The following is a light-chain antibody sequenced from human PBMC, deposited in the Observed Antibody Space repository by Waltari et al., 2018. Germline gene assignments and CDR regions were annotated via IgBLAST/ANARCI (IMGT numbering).Light chain of an antibody. CDR1: SSDVGGYKL. J-gene: IGLJ2*01. CDR3: CSYAGSSTVK. Sequence: QSALTQPASVSGSPGQSITISCTGTSSDVGGYKLVSWYQQHPGKAPRLMIYADSNRPSGSSNRFSGSKSGNTASLTISGLQAEDEAAYYCCSYAGSSTVKFGEETYLTVL. V-gene: IGLV2-23*01. CDR2: ADS.